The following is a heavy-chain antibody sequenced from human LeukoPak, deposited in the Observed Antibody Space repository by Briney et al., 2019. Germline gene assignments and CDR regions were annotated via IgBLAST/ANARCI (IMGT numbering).Heavy chain of an antibody. J-gene: IGHJ6*03. D-gene: IGHD6-13*01. V-gene: IGHV1-2*02. Sequence: ASVKVSCKTSGYTFTGYYMHWVRQAPGQGLEWMGWINPNSGGTNYAQKFQGRVTMTRDTSISTAYMELSRLRSDDTAVYYCARGQQYSSSWYWDFYSYYMDVWGKGTTVTISS. CDR3: ARGQQYSSSWYWDFYSYYMDV. CDR1: GYTFTGYY. CDR2: INPNSGGT.